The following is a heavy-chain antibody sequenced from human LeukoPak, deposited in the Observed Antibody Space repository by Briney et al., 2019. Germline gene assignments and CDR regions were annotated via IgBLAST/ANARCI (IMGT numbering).Heavy chain of an antibody. D-gene: IGHD3/OR15-3a*01. Sequence: PGGSLRLSCAASGFTFDDYAMHWVRQAPGKGLEWVSGISWNSGSIGYADSVKGRFTISRDNAKNSLYLQMNSLRAEDTALYYCAKAGTVGLQSQLDYWGQGTLVTVSS. CDR2: ISWNSGSI. CDR3: AKAGTVGLQSQLDY. V-gene: IGHV3-9*01. CDR1: GFTFDDYA. J-gene: IGHJ4*02.